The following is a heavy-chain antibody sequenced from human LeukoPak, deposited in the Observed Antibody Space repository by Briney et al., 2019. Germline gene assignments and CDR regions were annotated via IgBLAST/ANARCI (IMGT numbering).Heavy chain of an antibody. CDR3: ANAASMVRGVTRYYGMDV. V-gene: IGHV3-23*01. J-gene: IGHJ6*02. D-gene: IGHD3-10*01. Sequence: PGGSLRLSCAASGFTFSSYAMSWVRQAPGKGLEWVSAISGSGGSTYYADSVKGRFTISRDNSKNTLYLQMNSLRAEDTAVYYCANAASMVRGVTRYYGMDVWGQGTTVTVSS. CDR2: ISGSGGST. CDR1: GFTFSSYA.